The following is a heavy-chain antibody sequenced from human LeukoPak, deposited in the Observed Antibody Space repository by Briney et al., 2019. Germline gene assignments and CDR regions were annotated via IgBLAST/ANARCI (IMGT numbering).Heavy chain of an antibody. D-gene: IGHD2-2*01. Sequence: PGGSLRLSCAASGFTFSSYGMHWVRQAPGKGLEWVAFIRYDGSDKYYADSVKGRFTISRDNSKNTLYLQMNSLRAEDTAVYYCASLGYCSSTSCYVTDYWSQGTLVTVSS. J-gene: IGHJ4*02. CDR1: GFTFSSYG. CDR2: IRYDGSDK. CDR3: ASLGYCSSTSCYVTDY. V-gene: IGHV3-30*02.